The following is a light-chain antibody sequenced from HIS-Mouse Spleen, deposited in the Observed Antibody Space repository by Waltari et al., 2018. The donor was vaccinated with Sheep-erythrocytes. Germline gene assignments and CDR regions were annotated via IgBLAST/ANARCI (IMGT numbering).Light chain of an antibody. V-gene: IGKV1-6*01. Sequence: AIQITQPPSPLSASVGDRVTITCRASQGIRNDLGWYQQKPGKAPKLLIYAASSLQSGVPSRCSGSGSGTDFTLTISSLQPEDFATYYCLQDYNYPWTFGQGTKVEIK. CDR3: LQDYNYPWT. J-gene: IGKJ1*01. CDR2: AAS. CDR1: QGIRND.